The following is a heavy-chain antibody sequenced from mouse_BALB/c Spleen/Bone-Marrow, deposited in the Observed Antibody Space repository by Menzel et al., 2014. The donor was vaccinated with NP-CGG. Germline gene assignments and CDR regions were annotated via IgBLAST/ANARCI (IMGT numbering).Heavy chain of an antibody. CDR3: TRHGGGPDYFDY. Sequence: EVKLMESGGGIVQPGGSLKLSCAASGFTFSSYSMSWVRQTPDRRLEWVAYITIGGAGTYYADTVKGRFTISRDNAKNTRYLQMSSLKSEDTAMYYCTRHGGGPDYFDYWGHGTTLTVSS. J-gene: IGHJ2*01. CDR1: GFTFSSYS. CDR2: ITIGGAGT. V-gene: IGHV5-12-2*01.